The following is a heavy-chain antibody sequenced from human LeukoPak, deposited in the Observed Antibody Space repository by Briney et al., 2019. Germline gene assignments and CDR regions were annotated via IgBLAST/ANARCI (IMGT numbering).Heavy chain of an antibody. CDR2: INYSGTT. J-gene: IGHJ4*02. D-gene: IGHD6-19*01. V-gene: IGHV4-34*01. CDR1: GGSFSGYY. CDR3: ARLSTAVAGTLFDY. Sequence: SGTLSLTCAVYGGSFSGYYWVWVRQPPGKGLVWIGSINYSGTTYYNSSLKSRVIISVDTSRNQFSLKVNSVTAADTAVYYCARLSTAVAGTLFDYWGQGSLVTVSS.